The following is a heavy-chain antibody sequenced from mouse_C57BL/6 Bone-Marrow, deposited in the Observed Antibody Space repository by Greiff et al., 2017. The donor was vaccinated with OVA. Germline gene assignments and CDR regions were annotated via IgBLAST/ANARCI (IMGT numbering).Heavy chain of an antibody. V-gene: IGHV1-26*01. J-gene: IGHJ2*01. Sequence: EVQLQQSGPELVKPGASVKISCKASGYTFTDYYMNWVKQSHGKSLEWIGDINPNNGGTSYNQKFKGKATLTVDKSSSTAYMELRSLTSEDSAVYYCARRGLRRFYFDYWGQGTTLTVSS. CDR2: INPNNGGT. D-gene: IGHD2-2*01. CDR1: GYTFTDYY. CDR3: ARRGLRRFYFDY.